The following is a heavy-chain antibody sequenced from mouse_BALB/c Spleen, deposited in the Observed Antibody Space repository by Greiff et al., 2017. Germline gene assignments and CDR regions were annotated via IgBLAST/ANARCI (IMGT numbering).Heavy chain of an antibody. D-gene: IGHD3-3*01. CDR1: GYTFTSYW. V-gene: IGHV1-87*01. CDR3: ARRDRYNAMDY. Sequence: QVQLKESGAELARPGASVKLSCKASGYTFTSYWMQWVKQRPGQGLEWIGAIYPGDGDTRYTQKFKGKATLTADKSSSTAYMQLSSLASEDSAVYYCARRDRYNAMDYWGQGTSVTVSS. CDR2: IYPGDGDT. J-gene: IGHJ4*01.